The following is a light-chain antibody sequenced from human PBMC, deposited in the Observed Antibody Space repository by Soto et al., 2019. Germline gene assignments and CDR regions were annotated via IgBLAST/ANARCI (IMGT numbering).Light chain of an antibody. CDR2: GAS. V-gene: IGKV3-20*01. J-gene: IGKJ1*01. CDR3: QQYGSSPPT. CDR1: QSVSSSY. Sequence: EIVLTQSPGTLSLSPGERATLSCRASQSVSSSYLAWYQQKPGQAPRLLIYGASSRATGIPDRFSGSGSGTDFTLTISRLEPEDFALYYCQQYGSSPPTLGQGTKV.